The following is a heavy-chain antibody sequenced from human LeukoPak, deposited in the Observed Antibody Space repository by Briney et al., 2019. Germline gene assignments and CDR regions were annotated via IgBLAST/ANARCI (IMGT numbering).Heavy chain of an antibody. CDR1: GGSISSYF. V-gene: IGHV4-59*01. Sequence: SETLSLTCTVSGGSISSYFWSWIRQPPGKGLEWIGCIYYSGSTNYNPSLKSRVTISVDTSKHQFSLKLSSVTAADTAVYYCARGSGWYADYWGQGTLVTVSS. CDR3: ARGSGWYADY. D-gene: IGHD6-19*01. CDR2: IYYSGST. J-gene: IGHJ4*02.